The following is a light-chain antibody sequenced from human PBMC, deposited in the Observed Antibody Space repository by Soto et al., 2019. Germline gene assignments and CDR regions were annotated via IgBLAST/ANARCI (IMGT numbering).Light chain of an antibody. CDR3: GSYATSSTLVV. CDR1: SSDVGGYNY. Sequence: QSALTQPASVSGSPGQSITISCTGTSSDVGGYNYASWYQQHPGKAPKLMIYEVSNRPSGVSNRFSGSKSGNTASLTISGLQAEDEADYYCGSYATSSTLVVFGGGTKVTVL. J-gene: IGLJ3*02. V-gene: IGLV2-14*01. CDR2: EVS.